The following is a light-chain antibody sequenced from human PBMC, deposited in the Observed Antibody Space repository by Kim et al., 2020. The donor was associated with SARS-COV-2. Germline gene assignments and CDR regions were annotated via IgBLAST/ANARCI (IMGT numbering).Light chain of an antibody. J-gene: IGLJ1*01. Sequence: QSVPISCTGTSSAVGVYTYVSWYQQHPGKAPKLMIYEVSKRPSGVPDRFSGSKSGNTASLTVSGLQAEDEADYYCSSYAGSNILYVFGTGTKVTVL. CDR2: EVS. V-gene: IGLV2-8*01. CDR3: SSYAGSNILYV. CDR1: SSAVGVYTY.